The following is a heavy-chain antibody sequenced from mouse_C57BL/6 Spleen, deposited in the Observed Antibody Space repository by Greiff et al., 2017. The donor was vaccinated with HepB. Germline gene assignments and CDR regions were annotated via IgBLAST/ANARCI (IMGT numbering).Heavy chain of an antibody. J-gene: IGHJ4*01. Sequence: VQLKQSGPELVKPGASVKIPCKASGYTFTDYNMDWVKQSHGKSLEWIGDINPNNGGTIYNQKFKGKATLTVDKSSSTAYMELRSLTSEDTAVYYCARGSITTVVNAMDYWGQGTSVTVSS. D-gene: IGHD1-1*01. CDR2: INPNNGGT. CDR3: ARGSITTVVNAMDY. CDR1: GYTFTDYN. V-gene: IGHV1-18*01.